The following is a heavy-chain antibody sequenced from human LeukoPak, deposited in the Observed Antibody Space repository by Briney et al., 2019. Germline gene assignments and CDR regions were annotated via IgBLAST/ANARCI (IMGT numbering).Heavy chain of an antibody. Sequence: ASVKVSCKPSGYTFTGYYIQWVRQAPGQGLEWMGWINPQSGGTNYAQKFQGRVTMTRDTSISTAYMELSRLRSDDTAVYYCAIAAAGTVFDYWGQGTLVTVSS. CDR3: AIAAAGTVFDY. J-gene: IGHJ4*02. CDR2: INPQSGGT. V-gene: IGHV1-2*02. D-gene: IGHD6-13*01. CDR1: GYTFTGYY.